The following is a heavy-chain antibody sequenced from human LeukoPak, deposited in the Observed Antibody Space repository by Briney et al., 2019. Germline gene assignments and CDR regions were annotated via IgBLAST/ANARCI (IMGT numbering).Heavy chain of an antibody. CDR3: ARDGSRWLQFPPFWYFDL. J-gene: IGHJ2*01. V-gene: IGHV3-21*04. CDR1: GFTFSSYS. CDR2: ISSSSSYI. D-gene: IGHD5-24*01. Sequence: PGGSLRLSCAASGFTFSSYSMNWVRQAPGKGLEWVSSISSSSSYIYYADSVKGRFTISRDNAKNSLYLQMNSLRAEDTAVYYCARDGSRWLQFPPFWYFDLWGRGTLVTVSS.